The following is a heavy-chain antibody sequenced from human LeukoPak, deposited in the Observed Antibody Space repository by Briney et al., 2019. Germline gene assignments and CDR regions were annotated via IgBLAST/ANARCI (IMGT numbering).Heavy chain of an antibody. CDR1: GYSFTRYF. J-gene: IGHJ6*02. Sequence: VASVKVSCKASGYSFTRYFIHWVRHAPGQGLEWMGIIIPSDGSTSYAQKFQGRVTMTRDTSTSTVYMELSSLRSEDTAVYYCARDSSNWSTDVWGQGTTVTVSS. CDR2: IIPSDGST. D-gene: IGHD6-13*01. CDR3: ARDSSNWSTDV. V-gene: IGHV1-46*01.